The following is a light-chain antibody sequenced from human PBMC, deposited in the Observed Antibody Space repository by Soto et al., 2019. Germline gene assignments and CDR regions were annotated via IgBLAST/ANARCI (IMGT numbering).Light chain of an antibody. J-gene: IGKJ2*02. CDR2: GAS. V-gene: IGKV3-15*01. Sequence: EIVLTQSPGTLSLSPGERATLSCRASQSISSTYLAWYQQKPGRAPRLLIYGASTRATGIPATFSGSGSGTEFTLTISSLQSEDFAVYYCQQYYNWPPGTFGQGTKLEIK. CDR1: QSISSTY. CDR3: QQYYNWPPGT.